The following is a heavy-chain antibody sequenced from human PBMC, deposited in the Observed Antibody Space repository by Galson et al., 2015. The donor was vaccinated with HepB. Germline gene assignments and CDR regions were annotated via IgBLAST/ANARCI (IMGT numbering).Heavy chain of an antibody. J-gene: IGHJ4*02. D-gene: IGHD5-24*01. Sequence: SVKVSCKASGYSFIKHSISWVRQAPGQGLEWMGRISAYNGDTKYAQKFQGRLTMTADTSTNTAHMELRSLRFDDTAVYYCGRGGVATIGGPTFDSWGQGTLVTVSS. CDR2: ISAYNGDT. CDR3: GRGGVATIGGPTFDS. CDR1: GYSFIKHS. V-gene: IGHV1-18*04.